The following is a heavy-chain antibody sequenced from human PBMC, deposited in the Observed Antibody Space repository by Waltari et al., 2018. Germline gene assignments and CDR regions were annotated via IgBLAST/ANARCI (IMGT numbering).Heavy chain of an antibody. CDR1: GYSFGGYY. CDR3: ARGLGGSSPFDY. Sequence: QVHLVQSGAEVKKSGASVKVSCKASGYSFGGYYLYWVRPAPGQGLEWMGWINPTNGVTNYAQKFQGRVTMTRDTSINSVYMDLSRLRSDDTAVYFCARGLGGSSPFDYWGRGTLVTVSS. D-gene: IGHD3-16*01. V-gene: IGHV1-2*02. CDR2: INPTNGVT. J-gene: IGHJ4*02.